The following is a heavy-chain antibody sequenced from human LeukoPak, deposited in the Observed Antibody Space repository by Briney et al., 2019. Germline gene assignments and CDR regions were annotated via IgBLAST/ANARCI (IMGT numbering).Heavy chain of an antibody. Sequence: GSSVKVSCKASGGTLSSYAISWVRQAPGQGLEWMGGFIPIFGTANYAQKFQGRVTITADESTSTAYMELSSLRSEDTAVYYCARDSYYYGSGTSSRGYYYYYYGMDVWGQGTTVTVSS. J-gene: IGHJ6*02. CDR3: ARDSYYYGSGTSSRGYYYYYYGMDV. V-gene: IGHV1-69*01. CDR1: GGTLSSYA. CDR2: FIPIFGTA. D-gene: IGHD3-10*01.